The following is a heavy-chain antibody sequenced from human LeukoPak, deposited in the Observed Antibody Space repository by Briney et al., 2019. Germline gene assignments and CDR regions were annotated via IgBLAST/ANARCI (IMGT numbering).Heavy chain of an antibody. Sequence: PGGSLRLSCTASGFTFRSYAMSWVRQAPGKGLEWVSGMSIRADSTTSADSVKGRFTISRDNSKNTLYLQMNSLRAEDTAVYYCAKDRSRYAGNAFDFWGQGTMVTVSS. CDR2: MSIRADST. D-gene: IGHD3-10*01. CDR3: AKDRSRYAGNAFDF. CDR1: GFTFRSYA. V-gene: IGHV3-23*01. J-gene: IGHJ3*01.